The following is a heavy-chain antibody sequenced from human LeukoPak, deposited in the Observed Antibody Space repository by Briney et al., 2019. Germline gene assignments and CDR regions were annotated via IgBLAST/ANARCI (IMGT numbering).Heavy chain of an antibody. D-gene: IGHD5-18*01. CDR2: IYHSGST. J-gene: IGHJ4*02. V-gene: IGHV4-39*07. CDR1: GGSISSSSYY. CDR3: ARVGAMDREILDY. Sequence: SETLSLTCTVSGGSISSSSYYWGWIRQPPGKGLEWIGSIYHSGSTYYNPSLKSRVTISVDTSKNQFSLKLSSVTAADTAVYYCARVGAMDREILDYWGQGTLVTVSS.